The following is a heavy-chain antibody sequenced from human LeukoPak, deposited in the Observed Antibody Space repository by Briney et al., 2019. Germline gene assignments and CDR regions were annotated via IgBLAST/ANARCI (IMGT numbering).Heavy chain of an antibody. CDR2: TYNSGTT. CDR3: ASSPGDFDILTGYFITRFYGMDV. J-gene: IGHJ6*04. Sequence: QSGGSLRLSCAASGLTVSSNYMNWVRQAPGKGLEWVAATYNSGTTEYVDSVKGRFTISRDNSENTVHLQMNSLRAEDTAVYYCASSPGDFDILTGYFITRFYGMDVWGEGTTVIVSS. V-gene: IGHV3-53*01. D-gene: IGHD3-9*01. CDR1: GLTVSSNY.